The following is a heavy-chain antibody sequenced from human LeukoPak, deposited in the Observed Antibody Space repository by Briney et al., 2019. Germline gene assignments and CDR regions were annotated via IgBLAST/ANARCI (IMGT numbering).Heavy chain of an antibody. D-gene: IGHD3-9*01. Sequence: ASVKVSCKASGYTFTDHYMHWVRQAPGQGLEWMGWINPNSGGTNYAQKFQGRVTVTRDTSISTTYMELSRLRSDDTAVYYCARGDILTGYSRWGQGTLVTVSS. CDR1: GYTFTDHY. CDR2: INPNSGGT. J-gene: IGHJ4*02. V-gene: IGHV1-2*02. CDR3: ARGDILTGYSR.